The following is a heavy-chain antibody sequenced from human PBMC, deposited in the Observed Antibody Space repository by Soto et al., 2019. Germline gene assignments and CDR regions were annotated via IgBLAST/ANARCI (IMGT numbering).Heavy chain of an antibody. CDR1: GYTLTESS. V-gene: IGHV1-24*01. J-gene: IGHJ6*03. Sequence: ASVKVSCKVSGYTLTESSMHWVRQAPGKGLEWMGGFDPEDGETIYAQKFQGRVTMTEDTSTDTAYMELSSLRSEDTAVYYCATANKGYYYYYMDVWGKGTTVTVSS. CDR2: FDPEDGET. CDR3: ATANKGYYYYYMDV.